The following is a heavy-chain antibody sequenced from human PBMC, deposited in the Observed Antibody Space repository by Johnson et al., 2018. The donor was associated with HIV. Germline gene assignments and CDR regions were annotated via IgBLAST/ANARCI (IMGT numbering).Heavy chain of an antibody. CDR3: ARGVSMFSSSWLESYAFDT. D-gene: IGHD6-13*01. V-gene: IGHV3-13*01. CDR1: GFTFSNSD. CDR2: MGTAGDR. Sequence: VQLVESGGGVVQPGRSLTLSCAASGFTFSNSDMHWVRQPTGQGLEWVSGMGTAGDRHYADSVNGRFTVSRENAKNSLHLQMNNLRAGDTAVYYCARGVSMFSSSWLESYAFDTWGQGTMVTVSS. J-gene: IGHJ3*02.